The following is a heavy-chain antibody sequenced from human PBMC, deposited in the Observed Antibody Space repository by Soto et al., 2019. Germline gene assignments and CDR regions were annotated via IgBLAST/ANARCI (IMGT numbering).Heavy chain of an antibody. CDR2: IYYSGST. Sequence: PSETLSLTCPVSGGPISSYYWSWIRQPPGKGLEWIGYIYYSGSTNYNPSLKSRVTISVDTSKNQFSLKLSSVTAADTAVYYCARDPSYDGYFDYWGQGTLVTVSS. J-gene: IGHJ4*02. D-gene: IGHD5-12*01. CDR3: ARDPSYDGYFDY. CDR1: GGPISSYY. V-gene: IGHV4-59*01.